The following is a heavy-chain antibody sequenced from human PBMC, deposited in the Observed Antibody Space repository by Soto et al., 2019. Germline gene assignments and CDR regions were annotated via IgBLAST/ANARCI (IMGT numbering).Heavy chain of an antibody. J-gene: IGHJ4*02. CDR1: GGSISSSSYY. D-gene: IGHD6-19*01. V-gene: IGHV4-39*01. Sequence: SETLSLTCTVSGGSISSSSYYWGWIRQPPGKGLEWIGGIYYRGSTYYNPSLKSRVTISVDTSKNQFSLKLSSVTAADTAVYYCARHEGDSSGWLNPPAANGFDYWGQGTLVTVSS. CDR2: IYYRGST. CDR3: ARHEGDSSGWLNPPAANGFDY.